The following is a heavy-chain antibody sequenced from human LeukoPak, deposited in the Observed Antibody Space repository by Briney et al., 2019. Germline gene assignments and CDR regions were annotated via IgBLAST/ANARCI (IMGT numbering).Heavy chain of an antibody. Sequence: GSLRLSCAASGFTFSNYWMNWVRQAPGKGLEWVANIKQDGSEKYYVDSVEGRFTVSRDNTKNSLYLQMNSLRAEDTAVYYCAKDRVRAVALIDYWGQGTLVTVSP. CDR1: GFTFSNYW. CDR3: AKDRVRAVALIDY. J-gene: IGHJ4*02. V-gene: IGHV3-7*03. CDR2: IKQDGSEK. D-gene: IGHD6-19*01.